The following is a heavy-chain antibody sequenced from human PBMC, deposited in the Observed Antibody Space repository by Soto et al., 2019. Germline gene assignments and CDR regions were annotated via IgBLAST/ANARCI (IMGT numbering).Heavy chain of an antibody. J-gene: IGHJ5*02. CDR1: GGSISSSSYY. V-gene: IGHV4-39*07. CDR3: ARVTVNWFDP. D-gene: IGHD4-4*01. Sequence: PSETLSLTCTVSGGSISSSSYYWGWIRQPPGKGLEWIGSIFYSGSTYYNPSLKSRVTISVDTSKNQFSLKLSSVTAADTAVYYCARVTVNWFDPWGQGTLVTVS. CDR2: IFYSGST.